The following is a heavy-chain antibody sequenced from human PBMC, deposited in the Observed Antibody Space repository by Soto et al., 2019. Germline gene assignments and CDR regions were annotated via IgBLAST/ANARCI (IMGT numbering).Heavy chain of an antibody. CDR2: IYYSGST. Sequence: QVQLQESGPGLVKPSQTLSLTCTVSGGSISSGDYYWSWIRQPPGKGLEWIGYIYYSGSTYYNPSLKIRVTISVDTSKNQVSLKLRSVPAADTAVYYCARVGGFGATTIDYWGQGTLVTVSS. CDR1: GGSISSGDYY. CDR3: ARVGGFGATTIDY. J-gene: IGHJ4*02. V-gene: IGHV4-30-4*01. D-gene: IGHD3-10*01.